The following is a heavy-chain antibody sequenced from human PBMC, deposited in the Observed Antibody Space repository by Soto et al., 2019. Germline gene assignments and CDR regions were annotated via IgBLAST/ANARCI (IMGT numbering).Heavy chain of an antibody. CDR3: ARAHREYYYGMDV. J-gene: IGHJ6*02. CDR1: GGSISSYY. V-gene: IGHV4-59*01. CDR2: IYYSGST. Sequence: SETLSLTCTVSGGSISSYYWSWIRQPPGKGLEWIGYIYYSGSTNYNPSLKSRVTISVDTSKNQFSLKLSSVTAADTAVYHCARAHREYYYGMDVWGQGTTVTVSS.